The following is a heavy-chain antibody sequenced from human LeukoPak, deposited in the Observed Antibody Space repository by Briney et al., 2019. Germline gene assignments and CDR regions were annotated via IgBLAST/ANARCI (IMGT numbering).Heavy chain of an antibody. D-gene: IGHD3-22*01. CDR3: ARDMGYYDTSGLRGN. Sequence: GGSLRLSCAASGFRVSGYDLNWIRQAPGKGLEWIAYISISSSNIHYADSVRGRFTISRDNAKNSLYLQKNSLRAEDTAMYYCARDMGYYDTSGLRGNWGQGTLVTVSS. J-gene: IGHJ4*02. CDR1: GFRVSGYD. CDR2: ISISSSNI. V-gene: IGHV3-11*06.